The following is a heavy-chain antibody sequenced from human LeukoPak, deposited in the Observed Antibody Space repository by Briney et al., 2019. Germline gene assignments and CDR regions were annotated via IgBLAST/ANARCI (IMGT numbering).Heavy chain of an antibody. J-gene: IGHJ4*02. CDR1: GYTFTSYY. CDR3: ARGDKLRFLEWLPHSFDY. D-gene: IGHD3-3*01. Sequence: ASVKVSCEASGYTFTSYYMHWVRQAPGQGLEWMGIINPSGGSTSYAQKFQGRVTMTRDMSTSTVYMELSSLRSEDTAVYYCARGDKLRFLEWLPHSFDYWGQGTLVTVSS. V-gene: IGHV1-46*01. CDR2: INPSGGST.